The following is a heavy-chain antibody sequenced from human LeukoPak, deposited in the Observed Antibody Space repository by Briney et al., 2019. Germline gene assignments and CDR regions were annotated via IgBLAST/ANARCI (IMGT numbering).Heavy chain of an antibody. Sequence: GGSLRLSCAASGFTFSNYWMTWVRQAPGKGLEWLAHINQDGSEEHYMDSVKARFTISRDNAKNSLSLQMNSLRAEDTAVYYCVRDGGVSGYDLLDYWGQGTLVTVSS. V-gene: IGHV3-7*01. CDR2: INQDGSEE. CDR1: GFTFSNYW. CDR3: VRDGGVSGYDLLDY. J-gene: IGHJ4*02. D-gene: IGHD5-12*01.